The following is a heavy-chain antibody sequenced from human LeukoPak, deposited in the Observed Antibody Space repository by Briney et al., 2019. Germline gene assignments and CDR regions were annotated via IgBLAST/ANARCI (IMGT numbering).Heavy chain of an antibody. CDR2: INPNSGGT. V-gene: IGHV1-2*02. J-gene: IGHJ6*02. CDR3: ARDDPVPYGDSHDHYYYYGMDV. D-gene: IGHD4-17*01. CDR1: GYTFTGYY. Sequence: ASVKVSCKASGYTFTGYYMHWVRQAPGQGLEWMGWINPNSGGTNYAQKFQGRVTMTRDTSISTAYMELSRLRSDDTAVYYCARDDPVPYGDSHDHYYYYGMDVWGQGTTVTVSS.